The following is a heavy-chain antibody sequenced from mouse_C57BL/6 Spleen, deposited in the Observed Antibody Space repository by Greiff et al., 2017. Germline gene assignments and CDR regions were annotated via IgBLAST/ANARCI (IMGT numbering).Heavy chain of an antibody. Sequence: VQLQQSGAELARPGASVKLSCKASGYTFTSYGISWVKQRTGQGLEWIGEIYPRSGNTYYNEKFKGKATLTADKSSSTAYMELRSLTSEDSAVYFCARSGIYYGSSLDFDYWGQGTTLTVSS. CDR3: ARSGIYYGSSLDFDY. D-gene: IGHD1-1*01. CDR1: GYTFTSYG. CDR2: IYPRSGNT. J-gene: IGHJ2*01. V-gene: IGHV1-81*01.